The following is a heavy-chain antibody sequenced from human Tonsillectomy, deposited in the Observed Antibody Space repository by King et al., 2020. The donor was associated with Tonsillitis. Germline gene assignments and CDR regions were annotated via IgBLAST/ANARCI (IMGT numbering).Heavy chain of an antibody. V-gene: IGHV3-64D*06. CDR1: GFTFSTYA. J-gene: IGHJ4*02. CDR3: VSLDSSGYYYYY. CDR2: ISSNGGST. Sequence: VQLVESGGGLVQPGGSLRLSCSASGFTFSTYAIHWVRQAPGRGLEYVSAISSNGGSTYYADSVKGRFTISRDNSQNTLFLQMSSLRAEDTAVYYCVSLDSSGYYYYYCGQGTLVTVSS. D-gene: IGHD3-22*01.